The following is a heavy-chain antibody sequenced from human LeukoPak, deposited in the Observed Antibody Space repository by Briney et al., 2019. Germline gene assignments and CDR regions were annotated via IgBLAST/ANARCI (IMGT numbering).Heavy chain of an antibody. J-gene: IGHJ4*02. V-gene: IGHV4-61*02. D-gene: IGHD3-22*01. CDR3: AREVAYGSSGYYYNY. CDR1: GGSISSGSYD. Sequence: PSQTLSLTCTVSGGSISSGSYDWSWIRQPAGKGLEWIGRIYTSGSTNYNPSLKSRVTISVDTSKNQFSLKLSSVSAADTAVYYCAREVAYGSSGYYYNYWGQGTLVTVSS. CDR2: IYTSGST.